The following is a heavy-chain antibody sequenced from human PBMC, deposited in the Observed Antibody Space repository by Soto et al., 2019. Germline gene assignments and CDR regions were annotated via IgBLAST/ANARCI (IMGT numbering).Heavy chain of an antibody. Sequence: GGSLRLSCTASGFTFGDYAMSWFRQAPGKGLEWVGFIRSKAYGGTTEYAASVKGRFTISRDDSKSIAYLQMNSLKTEDTAVYYCTRDQSYYDILTGSDAFDIWGQGTMVTVSS. CDR2: IRSKAYGGTT. D-gene: IGHD3-9*01. J-gene: IGHJ3*02. CDR3: TRDQSYYDILTGSDAFDI. CDR1: GFTFGDYA. V-gene: IGHV3-49*03.